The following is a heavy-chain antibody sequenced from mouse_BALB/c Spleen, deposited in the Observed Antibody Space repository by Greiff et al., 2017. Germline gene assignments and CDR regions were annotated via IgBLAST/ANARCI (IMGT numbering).Heavy chain of an antibody. CDR2: INPGSGGT. J-gene: IGHJ4*01. V-gene: IGHV1-54*01. CDR1: GYAFTNYL. CDR3: ARRIYYGNYYAMDY. Sequence: VQLQQSGAELVRPGTSVKVSCKASGYAFTNYLIEWVKQRPGQGLEWIGVINPGSGGTNYNEKFKGKATLTADKSSSTAYMQLSSLTSDDSAVYFCARRIYYGNYYAMDYWGQGTSVTVSS. D-gene: IGHD2-1*01.